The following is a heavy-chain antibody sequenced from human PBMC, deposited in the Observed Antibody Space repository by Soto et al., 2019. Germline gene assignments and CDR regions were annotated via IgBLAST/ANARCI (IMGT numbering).Heavy chain of an antibody. Sequence: PSETLSLTCTVSGGSVSSGRFYWSWIRQSPGKGLEWIGHIYYSGNTNYNPSLKSRVTISIDTSKNQFSLKLRSVTAEDTAVYYCAKSLGEVTAFDLWGRGTLVTVSS. CDR1: GGSVSSGRFY. J-gene: IGHJ2*01. CDR2: IYYSGNT. CDR3: AKSLGEVTAFDL. V-gene: IGHV4-61*01. D-gene: IGHD2-21*02.